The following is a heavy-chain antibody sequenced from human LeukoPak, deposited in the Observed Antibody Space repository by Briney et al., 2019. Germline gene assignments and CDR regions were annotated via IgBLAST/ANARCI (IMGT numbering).Heavy chain of an antibody. CDR2: IKEDGSEI. CDR3: ARDLSIVGATHAFDI. D-gene: IGHD1-26*01. CDR1: GFTFSTYW. V-gene: IGHV3-7*01. Sequence: PGGSLRLSCAASGFTFSTYWMTWVRQAPGKGLEWVASIKEDGSEINYVDSVKGRFTISRDNAKNSLYLQMNSLRAEDTAVYYCARDLSIVGATHAFDIWGQGTMVTVSS. J-gene: IGHJ3*02.